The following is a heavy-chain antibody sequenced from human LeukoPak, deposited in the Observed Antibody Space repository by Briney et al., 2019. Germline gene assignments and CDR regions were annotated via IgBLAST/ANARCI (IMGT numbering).Heavy chain of an antibody. CDR3: ARDLRYDFWSGYSHYGMDV. CDR2: ISAYNGNT. D-gene: IGHD3-3*01. CDR1: RYTFSNYD. V-gene: IGHV1-18*01. J-gene: IGHJ6*02. Sequence: ASVKVSCKASRYTFSNYDISWVRQAPGQGLEWMGWISAYNGNTNYAQKLQGRVTMTTDTSTSTAYMELRSLRSDDTAVYYCARDLRYDFWSGYSHYGMDVWGQGTTVTVSS.